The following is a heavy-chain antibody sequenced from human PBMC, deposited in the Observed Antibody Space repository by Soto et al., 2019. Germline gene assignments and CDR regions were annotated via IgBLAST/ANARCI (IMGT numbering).Heavy chain of an antibody. V-gene: IGHV3-33*01. CDR2: IGYDGSNK. CDR1: GFTFSSYG. D-gene: IGHD3-10*01. CDR3: ARGGSRDTMVRSVIIPTFDY. Sequence: QVQLVESGGGVVQPGRSLRLSCAASGFTFSSYGMHWVRQAPGKGLEWVAVIGYDGSNKYYADSVKGRFTISRDNSKNTLYLQMNRLRAEDTAVYYCARGGSRDTMVRSVIIPTFDYWGQGTLVTVSS. J-gene: IGHJ4*02.